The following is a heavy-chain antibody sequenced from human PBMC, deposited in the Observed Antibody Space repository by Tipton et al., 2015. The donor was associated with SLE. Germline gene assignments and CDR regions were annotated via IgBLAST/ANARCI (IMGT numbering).Heavy chain of an antibody. CDR1: GFTFSSYS. CDR3: ARDPQWELPGY. CDR2: ISSSSSYI. Sequence: SLRLSCAASGFTFSSYSMNWVRQAPGKGLEWVSSISSSSSYIYYADSVKGRFTISRDNAKNSLYLQMNSPRAEDTAVYYCARDPQWELPGYWGQGTLVTVSS. D-gene: IGHD1-26*01. J-gene: IGHJ4*02. V-gene: IGHV3-21*01.